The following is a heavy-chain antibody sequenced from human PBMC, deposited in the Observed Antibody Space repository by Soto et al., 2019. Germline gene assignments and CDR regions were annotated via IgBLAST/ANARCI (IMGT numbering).Heavy chain of an antibody. D-gene: IGHD6-6*01. J-gene: IGHJ6*02. V-gene: IGHV1-18*01. CDR3: ARVHSSFYYYYGMDV. CDR1: GYTFSSYG. CDR2: VSAYNGNT. Sequence: ASVKVSRKASGYTFSSYGISWVGPAPGQGPEWMVCVSAYNGNTNYAQKLQGRATMTTDTATGTAYMELRSLRPDDTAVYYCARVHSSFYYYYGMDVWGQGTTVNVSS.